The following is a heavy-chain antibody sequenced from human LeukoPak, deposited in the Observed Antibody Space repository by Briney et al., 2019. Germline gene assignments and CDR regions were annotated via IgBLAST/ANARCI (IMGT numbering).Heavy chain of an antibody. Sequence: ASVKVSCKASGYTFTSYGISWVRQAPGQGLEWMGWISAYNGNTNYAQKLQGRVTMTTDTSTSTAYMELRSLRSDDTAVYYCARVPDYDYVWGSYRFQYYFDYWGQGTLVTVSS. J-gene: IGHJ4*02. V-gene: IGHV1-18*01. CDR1: GYTFTSYG. CDR2: ISAYNGNT. D-gene: IGHD3-16*02. CDR3: ARVPDYDYVWGSYRFQYYFDY.